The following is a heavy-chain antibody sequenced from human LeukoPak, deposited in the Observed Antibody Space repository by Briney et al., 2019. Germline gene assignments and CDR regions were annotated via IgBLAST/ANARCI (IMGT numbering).Heavy chain of an antibody. CDR2: ISGDGGTT. J-gene: IGHJ5*02. D-gene: IGHD6-13*01. CDR1: GFTFDDYV. CDR3: ATDAAPLAAAGSWWLDP. Sequence: GGSLRLSCAASGFTFDDYVTHWVRQTPGKGLEWVSLISGDGGTTYYADSVKGRFTISRDNSKNSLYLQMHSLRTEDTALYYCATDAAPLAAAGSWWLDPWGQGTLVTVSS. V-gene: IGHV3-43*02.